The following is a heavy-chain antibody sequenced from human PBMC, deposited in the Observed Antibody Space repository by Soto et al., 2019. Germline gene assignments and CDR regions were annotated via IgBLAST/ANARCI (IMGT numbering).Heavy chain of an antibody. CDR1: GFTFSSYA. J-gene: IGHJ4*02. D-gene: IGHD3-22*01. Sequence: SLRLSCAASGFTFSSYAMSWVRQAPGKGLEWVSAISGSGGSTYYADSVKGRFTISRDNSKNTLYLQMNSLRAEDTAVYYCAKDYYYDSSGYYASFDYWGQGTLVTVSS. V-gene: IGHV3-23*01. CDR2: ISGSGGST. CDR3: AKDYYYDSSGYYASFDY.